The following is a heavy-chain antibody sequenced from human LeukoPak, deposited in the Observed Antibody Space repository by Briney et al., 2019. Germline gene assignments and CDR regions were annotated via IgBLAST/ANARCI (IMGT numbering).Heavy chain of an antibody. CDR2: ISYYATDK. CDR1: GFPFNNYG. Sequence: GGSLRLSCAASGFPFNNYGMHWVRQAPGKGLEWVAVISYYATDKYYADSVKGRFTISRDNSKNTLYLQMNSLRVEDTAVYYCAKPSYDYNNFFDYWGQGTLVTVSS. CDR3: AKPSYDYNNFFDY. D-gene: IGHD5-24*01. J-gene: IGHJ4*02. V-gene: IGHV3-30*18.